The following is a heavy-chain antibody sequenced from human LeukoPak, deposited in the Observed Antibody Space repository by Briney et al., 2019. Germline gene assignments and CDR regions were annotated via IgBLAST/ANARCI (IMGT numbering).Heavy chain of an antibody. Sequence: ASVKVSCKASGHSFSNYGITWVRQAPGQGLEWMGWISVYNGHTNYARKVQGRVTMTTDTSTSTAYMDLRSLRSDDTAVYYCATTDRDDAFDIWGQGTMVTVSS. CDR3: ATTDRDDAFDI. CDR1: GHSFSNYG. J-gene: IGHJ3*02. V-gene: IGHV1-18*01. CDR2: ISVYNGHT.